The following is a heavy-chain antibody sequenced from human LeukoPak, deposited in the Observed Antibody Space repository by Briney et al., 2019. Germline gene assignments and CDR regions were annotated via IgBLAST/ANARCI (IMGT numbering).Heavy chain of an antibody. J-gene: IGHJ4*02. Sequence: PGVSLRLSCAASGLAFSNAWRSWVRQGPGEGREWVGRIKRKTDGETTEYVAPVKGRFAISRDDSKNTLYPQMNSIKTEDTGVYYCATDSSGLFYWGQGTLVTVSS. CDR3: ATDSSGLFY. D-gene: IGHD3-16*01. V-gene: IGHV3-15*01. CDR2: IKRKTDGETT. CDR1: GLAFSNAW.